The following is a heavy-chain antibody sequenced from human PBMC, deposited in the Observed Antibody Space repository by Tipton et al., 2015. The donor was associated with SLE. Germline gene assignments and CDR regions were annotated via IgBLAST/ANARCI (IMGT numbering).Heavy chain of an antibody. CDR2: IYYSGST. CDR3: ARGGRLAYFDS. Sequence: TLSLTCTVSGGSISSSSYYWGWIRQPPGKGLEWIGSIYYSGSTYYNPSLKSRVTISVDTSKNQFSLKLSSVTAADTAVYYCARGGRLAYFDSWGQGTLVTVSS. CDR1: GGSISSSSYY. V-gene: IGHV4-39*07. D-gene: IGHD6-19*01. J-gene: IGHJ4*02.